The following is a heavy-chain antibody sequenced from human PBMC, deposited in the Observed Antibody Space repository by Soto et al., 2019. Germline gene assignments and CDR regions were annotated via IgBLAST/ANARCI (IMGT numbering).Heavy chain of an antibody. CDR2: ISAYNGNT. V-gene: IGHV1-18*01. CDR3: AGDLGLRPDDG. CDR1: GYTFTSYG. D-gene: IGHD3-16*01. Sequence: QVQLVQSGAEVKKPGASVKVSCKASGYTFTSYGISWVRQAPGQGLEWMGWISAYNGNTNYAQKLQGRVTMTTDTCTSTAHKDLRILRSDDTPVYYCAGDLGLRPDDGWGQGPLVTVS. J-gene: IGHJ4*02.